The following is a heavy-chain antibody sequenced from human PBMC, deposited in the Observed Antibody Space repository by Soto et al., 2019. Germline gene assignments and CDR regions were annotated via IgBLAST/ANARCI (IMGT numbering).Heavy chain of an antibody. Sequence: LIASCAASGFSCVNYSMSWVLQAPGKGLEWVSGLSGSGTSTYYADSVKGRFTISRDNSRDTLFLQMNSLTADDTAVYYCAKATTNGGWFNPFDSWGQGALVTVSS. V-gene: IGHV3-23*01. J-gene: IGHJ4*02. CDR1: GFSCVNYS. D-gene: IGHD6-19*01. CDR2: LSGSGTST. CDR3: AKATTNGGWFNPFDS.